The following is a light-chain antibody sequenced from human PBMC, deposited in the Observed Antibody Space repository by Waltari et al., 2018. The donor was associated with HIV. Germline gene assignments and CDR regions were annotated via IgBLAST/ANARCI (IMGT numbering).Light chain of an antibody. CDR1: SSNTGTNY. J-gene: IGLJ2*01. Sequence: QSVLTQPPSASGTPGQSVTIPCSGTSSNTGTNYVYWYQQFPGTAPKLLIYRNNKRPSGVPDRFSGSKSGTSASLAISGLRSDDEADYYCAAWDDTLTVVFGGGTKLTVL. CDR2: RNN. CDR3: AAWDDTLTVV. V-gene: IGLV1-47*01.